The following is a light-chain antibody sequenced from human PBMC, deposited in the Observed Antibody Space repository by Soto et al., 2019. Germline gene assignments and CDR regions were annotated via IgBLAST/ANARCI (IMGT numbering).Light chain of an antibody. CDR1: QSISRN. CDR3: YQYNNWLLYT. CDR2: SAS. J-gene: IGKJ3*01. Sequence: EIVMTQSPATLSVSPGERATLSCRASQSISRNLAWYQQKTGQAPRLLIFSASTRATGIPARFSGSGSGTEFTLTISSLQSEDSAVYYCYQYNNWLLYTFGPGTKVDIK. V-gene: IGKV3-15*01.